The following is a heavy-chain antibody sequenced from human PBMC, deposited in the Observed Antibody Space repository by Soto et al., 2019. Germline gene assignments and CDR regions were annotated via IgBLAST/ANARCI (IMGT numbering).Heavy chain of an antibody. J-gene: IGHJ5*02. CDR1: GYNFMRYG. CDR2: INVDNGET. CDR3: ARWISGGYSDCFDP. D-gene: IGHD1-26*01. Sequence: QVQLVQSGAEVKKPGASVKVSCKASGYNFMRYGFTWVRQAPGQGREWMGWINVDNGETMYPQKIQGRVTMTTDTSTSTVYMDLRSLTSDDTAVYYCARWISGGYSDCFDPWGHGTLVTVSS. V-gene: IGHV1-18*04.